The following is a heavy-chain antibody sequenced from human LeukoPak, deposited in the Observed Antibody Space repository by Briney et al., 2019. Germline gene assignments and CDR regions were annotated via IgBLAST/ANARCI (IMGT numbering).Heavy chain of an antibody. CDR3: ARNYYDSSGYAPAFWY. V-gene: IGHV1-69*05. CDR2: IIPIFGTA. Sequence: SVKVSRKASGGTFSSYAISWVRQAPGQGLEWMGGIIPIFGTANYAQKFQGRVTITTDESTSTAYMELSSLRSEDTAVYYCARNYYDSSGYAPAFWYWGQGTLVTVSS. J-gene: IGHJ4*02. CDR1: GGTFSSYA. D-gene: IGHD3-22*01.